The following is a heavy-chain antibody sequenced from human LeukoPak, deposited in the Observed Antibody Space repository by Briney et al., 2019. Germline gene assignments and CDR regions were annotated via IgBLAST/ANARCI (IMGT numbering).Heavy chain of an antibody. CDR1: GFTFSSNW. CDR2: IKPDGSAQ. V-gene: IGHV3-7*03. J-gene: IGHJ4*02. Sequence: GGSLRLSCATSGFTFSSNWMSWVRHVPGRGLDWVANIKPDGSAQYYAASVKGRFTVSRDNAKNTLYLQMNSLRAEDTAVYYCASRALAGEFDYWGQGTLVTVSS. CDR3: ASRALAGEFDY. D-gene: IGHD1-1*01.